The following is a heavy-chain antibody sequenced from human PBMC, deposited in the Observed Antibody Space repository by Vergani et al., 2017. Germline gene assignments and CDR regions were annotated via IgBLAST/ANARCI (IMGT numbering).Heavy chain of an antibody. V-gene: IGHV4-61*05. CDR2: MYHSAST. CDR1: GGSITSRSYY. Sequence: QLHLQESGPGLVKPSETLSLTCTVSGGSITSRSYYWGWIRQPPGKGLEWIGYMYHSASTNYNPSLETRVTISGDTSKNQFSLKLNSVTAADTAVYYCGRVADFYGLGSRLLDLWGQGILVTVSS. D-gene: IGHD3-10*01. J-gene: IGHJ5*02. CDR3: GRVADFYGLGSRLLDL.